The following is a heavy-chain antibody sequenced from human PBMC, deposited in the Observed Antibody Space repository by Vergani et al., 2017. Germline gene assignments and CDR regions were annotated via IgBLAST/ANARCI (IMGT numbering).Heavy chain of an antibody. D-gene: IGHD1-1*01. CDR2: IYPADSDT. CDR1: EYSFGNYW. J-gene: IGHJ4*02. V-gene: IGHV5-51*01. CDR3: ARHTTYTDS. Sequence: EAALVLSGPEMRKPGESLKISCKGSEYSFGNYWIGWVRQMPGKGLEWMGIIYPADSDTRYSPSFQGQVTISADKSISTAFLQWDSLKASDTALYYCARHTTYTDSWGQGTQVTVSS.